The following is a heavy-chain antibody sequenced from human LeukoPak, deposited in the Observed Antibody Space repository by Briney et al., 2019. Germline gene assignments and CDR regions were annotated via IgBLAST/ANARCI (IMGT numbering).Heavy chain of an antibody. CDR1: GFTFSSYA. V-gene: IGHV3-23*01. CDR3: AKVVVATPNAKNYYYYYGMDV. CDR2: ISGSGGST. J-gene: IGHJ6*02. D-gene: IGHD2-15*01. Sequence: GGSLRLSCAASGFTFSSYAMSWVRQAPGKGLEWVSAISGSGGSTYYADSVKGRFTISRDNSKNTLYPQMNSLRAEDTAVYYCAKVVVATPNAKNYYYYYGMDVWGQGTTVTVSS.